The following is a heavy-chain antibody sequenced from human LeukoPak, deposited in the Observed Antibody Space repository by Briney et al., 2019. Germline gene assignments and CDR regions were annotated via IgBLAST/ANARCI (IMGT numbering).Heavy chain of an antibody. D-gene: IGHD3-22*01. CDR1: GYTSTDYY. J-gene: IGHJ4*02. Sequence: ASVKVSCKVSGYTSTDYYMHWVQQAPGKGLEWMGLVDPEAGETIYAEKFQGRVTITADTSTDTAYMELSSLRSEDTDVYYCATMGYDSSGYHFDYWGQGALVIVSS. CDR2: VDPEAGET. CDR3: ATMGYDSSGYHFDY. V-gene: IGHV1-69-2*01.